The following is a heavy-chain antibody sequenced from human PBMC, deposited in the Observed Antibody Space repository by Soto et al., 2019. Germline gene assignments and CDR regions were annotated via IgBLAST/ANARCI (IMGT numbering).Heavy chain of an antibody. J-gene: IGHJ5*02. D-gene: IGHD6-19*01. CDR2: ISAYNGNT. Sequence: QVQLVQSGAEVKKPGASVQVSCKSSGYTFTRYGISWVRPAPGQGLDWMGWISAYNGNTNYAQKLQRRVTMTTDTSTSTAYMELRSLRSDDTAVYYCARESAVAALDPWGQGTLVTVSS. CDR1: GYTFTRYG. CDR3: ARESAVAALDP. V-gene: IGHV1-18*01.